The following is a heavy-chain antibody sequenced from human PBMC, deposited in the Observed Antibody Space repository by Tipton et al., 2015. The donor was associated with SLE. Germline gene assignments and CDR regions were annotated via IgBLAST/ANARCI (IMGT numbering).Heavy chain of an antibody. J-gene: IGHJ4*02. D-gene: IGHD6-19*01. CDR1: GFTFSSYV. V-gene: IGHV3-30*04. CDR2: IEYDGNHK. Sequence: SLRLSCAGSGFTFSSYVMHWVRQAPGKGLEWLAIIEYDGNHKYYADSVKGRFTISRDNSKNTLYLQMNSLRPEDTAVYYCARVRQWLVPNFDYWGQGTLVTVSS. CDR3: ARVRQWLVPNFDY.